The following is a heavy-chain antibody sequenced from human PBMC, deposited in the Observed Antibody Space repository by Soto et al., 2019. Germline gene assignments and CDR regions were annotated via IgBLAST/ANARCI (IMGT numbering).Heavy chain of an antibody. V-gene: IGHV4-39*01. CDR2: IYYSGCT. CDR3: ASHSGTVWFGASGPDY. J-gene: IGHJ4*02. Sequence: QFQLHQSGPRLVKHSETLSLTCTVYGGSISSRSYYWGWIRQPPGKGLEWIGSIYYSGCTYYSPSLKGRVTISVDTSKNQFSLNLISVTAADSAVYYCASHSGTVWFGASGPDYWGQGTLVNVSS. CDR1: GGSISSRSYY. D-gene: IGHD3-10*01.